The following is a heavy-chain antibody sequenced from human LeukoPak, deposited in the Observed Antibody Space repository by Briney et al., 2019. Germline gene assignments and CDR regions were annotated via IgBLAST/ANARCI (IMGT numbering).Heavy chain of an antibody. CDR2: INSDGSST. CDR1: GFTFSNAC. Sequence: GSLRLSCAASGFTFSNACMSWVRQAPGKGLVWVSRINSDGSSTSYADSAKGRFTISRDNAKNTLYLQMNSLRVEDAAVYYCVRDVQGAFDIWGQGTMVTVSS. V-gene: IGHV3-74*01. J-gene: IGHJ3*02. CDR3: VRDVQGAFDI.